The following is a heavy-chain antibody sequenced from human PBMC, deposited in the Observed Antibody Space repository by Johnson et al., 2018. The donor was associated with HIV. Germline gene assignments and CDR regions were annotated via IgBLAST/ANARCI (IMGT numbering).Heavy chain of an antibody. J-gene: IGHJ3*02. Sequence: VQLVESGGGFIQPGGSLRLSCAASGFTFNNYAMTWVRQAPGRGLEWVSAISGSGGSTYYADSVKGRFTISRDNSKNSLFLQVHSLRAEDTAVYHCAKGRYSSSWYLAGAFDIWGQGTMVTVSS. CDR3: AKGRYSSSWYLAGAFDI. V-gene: IGHV3-23*04. D-gene: IGHD6-13*01. CDR2: ISGSGGST. CDR1: GFTFNNYA.